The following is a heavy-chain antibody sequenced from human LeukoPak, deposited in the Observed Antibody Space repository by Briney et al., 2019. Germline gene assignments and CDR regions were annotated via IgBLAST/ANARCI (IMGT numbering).Heavy chain of an antibody. J-gene: IGHJ4*02. Sequence: SETLSLTCTVSGGSISSSSYYWGWIRQPPGQGLEWIGTIYYSGSTYYNPSLKSRVTISVDTSKNQFSLKLSSVTAADTAVYYCARYVLSVAGTSLWGQGTLVTVSS. V-gene: IGHV4-39*01. CDR2: IYYSGST. CDR1: GGSISSSSYY. CDR3: ARYVLSVAGTSL. D-gene: IGHD6-19*01.